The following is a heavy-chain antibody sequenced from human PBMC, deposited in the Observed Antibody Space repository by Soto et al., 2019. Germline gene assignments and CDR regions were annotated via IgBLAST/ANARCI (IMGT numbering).Heavy chain of an antibody. D-gene: IGHD6-13*01. CDR1: GFTFSSYV. Sequence: EVQLLESGGGLVQPGGSLRLSCAASGFTFSSYVMTWVRQAPGKGLEWVSSISGSGDSIYYADSVKGRFTISRDNSKNTLYLQMNNLRAEDTAVYYCAKDGTYSSRWPYSFDYWGQGTLVTVSS. CDR3: AKDGTYSSRWPYSFDY. CDR2: ISGSGDSI. J-gene: IGHJ4*02. V-gene: IGHV3-23*01.